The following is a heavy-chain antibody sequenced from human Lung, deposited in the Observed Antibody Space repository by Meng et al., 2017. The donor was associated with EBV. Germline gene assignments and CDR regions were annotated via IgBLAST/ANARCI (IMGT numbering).Heavy chain of an antibody. J-gene: IGHJ4*02. Sequence: QGQLQESGRGLVKPSQTLSLTCTVYGGSFSTYYGSWLRQSPGKGLAWIGEINHGGSTNYNPSLKSRVTISVDKSKNQFSLKLTSVTVADTAVYYCARGQWLDNSWGQGTLVTVSS. CDR3: ARGQWLDNS. D-gene: IGHD6-19*01. CDR2: INHGGST. V-gene: IGHV4-34*09. CDR1: GGSFSTYY.